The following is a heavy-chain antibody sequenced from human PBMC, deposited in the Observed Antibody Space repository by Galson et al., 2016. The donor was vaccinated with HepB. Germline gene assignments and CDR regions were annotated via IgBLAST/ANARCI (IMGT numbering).Heavy chain of an antibody. CDR3: AKGGKSDY. CDR2: ISAAGEAT. V-gene: IGHV3-23*01. Sequence: SLRLSCAVSGFLFHNYAMSWVRQPPGKGLEWVSGISAAGEATYYADSMKGRSTISRDNSQKTVSLQIDSLIGDDTAVYYCAKGGKSDYWGQGTQVTVSS. D-gene: IGHD1-26*01. J-gene: IGHJ4*02. CDR1: GFLFHNYA.